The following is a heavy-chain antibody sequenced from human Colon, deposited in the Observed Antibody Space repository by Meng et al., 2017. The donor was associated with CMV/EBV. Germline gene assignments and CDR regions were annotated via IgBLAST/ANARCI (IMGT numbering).Heavy chain of an antibody. CDR1: GYTFPAYI. Sequence: KASGYTFPAYIYPWVQQAPGQGLGWMGRINPKSGDTRYAHNFQGRATLTRDTSITTAYMELTGLTSNDTAIYYCAKDWSGGSCFDYWGQGTLVTVSS. CDR3: AKDWSGGSCFDY. V-gene: IGHV1-2*06. D-gene: IGHD2-15*01. J-gene: IGHJ4*02. CDR2: INPKSGDT.